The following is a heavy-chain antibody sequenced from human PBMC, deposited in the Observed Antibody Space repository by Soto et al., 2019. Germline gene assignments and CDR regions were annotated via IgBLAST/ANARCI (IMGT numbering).Heavy chain of an antibody. Sequence: QVQLQESGPGLVKPSQTLSLTCTVSGGSISSGGYYWSWIRQHPGKGLEWIGYIYYSGSTYYNPSLKSRVTISVDTSKNQFSLKLSSVTAADTAVYYCARVARIRITMVRGEDYYYGMDVWGQGTTVTVSS. J-gene: IGHJ6*02. V-gene: IGHV4-31*03. CDR3: ARVARIRITMVRGEDYYYGMDV. D-gene: IGHD3-10*01. CDR2: IYYSGST. CDR1: GGSISSGGYY.